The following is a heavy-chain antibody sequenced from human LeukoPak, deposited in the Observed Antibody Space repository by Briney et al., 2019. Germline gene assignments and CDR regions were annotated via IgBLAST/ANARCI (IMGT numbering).Heavy chain of an antibody. CDR2: INTDASNT. Sequence: GGSLRLSCAASGFNFHDHAMSWFRQAPGKGLVWVSRINTDASNTIYAESVKGRFTISRDNAKNTLYLQMNSLRAEDTAVYYCARDQSIAGPTTADYWGQGTLVTVSS. CDR1: GFNFHDHA. D-gene: IGHD1-26*01. J-gene: IGHJ4*02. CDR3: ARDQSIAGPTTADY. V-gene: IGHV3-74*01.